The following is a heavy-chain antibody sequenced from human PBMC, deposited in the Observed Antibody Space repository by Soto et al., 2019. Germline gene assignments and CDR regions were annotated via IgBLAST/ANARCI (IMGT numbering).Heavy chain of an antibody. Sequence: ASVKVSCKASGYTFTRYAMHWVRQAPGQRLEWMGWINAGNGNTKYSQKFQGRVTITRDTSASTAYMELSSLRSEDTAVYYCASSTIVAAPYGMDVWGQGTTVTASS. CDR3: ASSTIVAAPYGMDV. D-gene: IGHD6-13*01. V-gene: IGHV1-3*01. J-gene: IGHJ6*02. CDR2: INAGNGNT. CDR1: GYTFTRYA.